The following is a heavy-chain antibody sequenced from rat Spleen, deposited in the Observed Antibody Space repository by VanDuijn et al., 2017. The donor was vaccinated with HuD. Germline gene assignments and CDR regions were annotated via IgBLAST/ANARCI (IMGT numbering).Heavy chain of an antibody. D-gene: IGHD1-12*03. V-gene: IGHV2-45*01. CDR2: MWSGGST. J-gene: IGHJ2*01. CDR3: ARDLDGYFDY. Sequence: QVQLMESGPGLVQPSETLSLTCTVSGFSLTNYNVHWVRQPPGKGREWMGVMWSGGSTDYNSALKSRLSISRDTSKNQVFLKMNSLQSEDTTTYYCARDLDGYFDYWGQGVMVTVSS. CDR1: GFSLTNYN.